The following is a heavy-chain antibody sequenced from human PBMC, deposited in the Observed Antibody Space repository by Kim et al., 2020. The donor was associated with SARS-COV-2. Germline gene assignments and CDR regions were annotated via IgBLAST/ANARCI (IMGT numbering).Heavy chain of an antibody. J-gene: IGHJ4*02. Sequence: PSIKRRVTISVDTSKNQFSLELSSVTAADTAVYYCARGFYYYGSGSYLPFWGQGTLVTVSS. D-gene: IGHD3-10*01. V-gene: IGHV4-34*01. CDR3: ARGFYYYGSGSYLPF.